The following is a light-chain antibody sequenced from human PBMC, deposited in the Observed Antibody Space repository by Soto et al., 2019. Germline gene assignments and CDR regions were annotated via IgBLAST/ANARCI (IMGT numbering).Light chain of an antibody. CDR2: SSN. CDR3: AAWDDSLNGPV. J-gene: IGLJ2*01. CDR1: SSNIGSNT. Sequence: QAVVTQPPSASETPGQRVTISCSGSSSNIGSNTVNWYQQLPGTAPKLLIYSSNQRPSGVPDRFSGSKSGTSASLAISGLQSEDEADYYCAAWDDSLNGPVFGGGTQLTVL. V-gene: IGLV1-44*01.